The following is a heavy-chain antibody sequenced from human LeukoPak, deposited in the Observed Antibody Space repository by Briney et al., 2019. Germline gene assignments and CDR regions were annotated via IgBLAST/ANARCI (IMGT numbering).Heavy chain of an antibody. J-gene: IGHJ4*02. CDR2: INRDGSST. D-gene: IGHD3-16*01. CDR1: GFTSSSYW. CDR3: ARAVAGDDY. Sequence: SGGSLRLSCAASGFTSSSYWMHWVRQAPGKGLVWVSRINRDGSSTTYADSVKGRFTISRDNAKNTLYLQMNSLRAEDTAVYYCARAVAGDDYWGQGTLVTVSS. V-gene: IGHV3-74*01.